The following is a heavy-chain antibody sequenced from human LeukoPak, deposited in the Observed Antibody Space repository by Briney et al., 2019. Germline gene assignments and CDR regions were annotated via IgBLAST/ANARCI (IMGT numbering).Heavy chain of an antibody. J-gene: IGHJ4*02. CDR1: GYTFTSYG. D-gene: IGHD6-19*01. Sequence: GASVKVSCKASGYTFTSYGISWVRQAPGQGLEWMGWISAYNGNTNYAQKLQGRVTMTTDTSTSTAYMELRSLRSDDTAVYYCARDLIAVAGNPPALSDYWGQGTLVTVSS. CDR2: ISAYNGNT. CDR3: ARDLIAVAGNPPALSDY. V-gene: IGHV1-18*01.